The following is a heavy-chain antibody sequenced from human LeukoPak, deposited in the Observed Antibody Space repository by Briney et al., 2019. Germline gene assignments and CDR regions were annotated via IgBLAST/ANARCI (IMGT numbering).Heavy chain of an antibody. Sequence: GGPLRLSCAVSGFTFSTYAMSWVRQAPGKGLEWVSIISGSGGTTYYADSVQGRFTISRDNSKNTLYLQMNSLRAEDTAVYYCAKQFIVDRNWFDPWGQGTLVTVSS. D-gene: IGHD3-16*02. CDR1: GFTFSTYA. J-gene: IGHJ5*02. V-gene: IGHV3-23*01. CDR2: ISGSGGTT. CDR3: AKQFIVDRNWFDP.